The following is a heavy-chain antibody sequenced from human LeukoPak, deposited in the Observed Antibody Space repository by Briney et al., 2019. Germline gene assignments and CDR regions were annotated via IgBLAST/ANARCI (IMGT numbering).Heavy chain of an antibody. V-gene: IGHV3-21*01. Sequence: PGGSLRLSCAASGFTFSSYSMSWVRQAPGKGLEWVSSISSSSSYIYYADSVKGRFTISRDNAKNSLYLQMNSLRAEDTAVYYCARSPTPSRPGEWTGYYTDYWGQGTLVTVSS. CDR2: ISSSSSYI. CDR1: GFTFSSYS. D-gene: IGHD3/OR15-3a*01. CDR3: ARSPTPSRPGEWTGYYTDY. J-gene: IGHJ4*02.